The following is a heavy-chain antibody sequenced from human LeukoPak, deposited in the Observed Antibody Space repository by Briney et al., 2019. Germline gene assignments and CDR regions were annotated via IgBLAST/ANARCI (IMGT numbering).Heavy chain of an antibody. CDR3: LRENHDSGWSFDY. CDR1: GFTFSSYG. J-gene: IGHJ4*02. D-gene: IGHD3-22*01. Sequence: GGSLRLSCSAPGFTFSSYGMNWVRQAPGKGLEWVANINQGGSEKYYVDSVKGRFTISRDNAKNSLYLEMNSLRAEDTAVYYCLRENHDSGWSFDYWGQGTLVTVTS. V-gene: IGHV3-7*01. CDR2: INQGGSEK.